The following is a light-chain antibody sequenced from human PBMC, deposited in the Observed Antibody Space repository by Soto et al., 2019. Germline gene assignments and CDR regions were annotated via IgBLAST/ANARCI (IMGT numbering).Light chain of an antibody. J-gene: IGLJ2*01. V-gene: IGLV4-69*01. Sequence: QPVLTQSPSASASLGASVKLTCTLSSGHSSYAIAWHQQQPEKGPRYLMNLNSDGSHSKGDGIPDRFSGSSSGAERYLTISSRQSEDEADYYCQTWGTGIRVFGGGTKLTVL. CDR1: SGHSSYA. CDR2: LNSDGSH. CDR3: QTWGTGIRV.